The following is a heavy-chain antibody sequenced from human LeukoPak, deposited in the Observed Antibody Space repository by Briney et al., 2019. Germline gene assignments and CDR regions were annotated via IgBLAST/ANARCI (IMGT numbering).Heavy chain of an antibody. J-gene: IGHJ4*02. D-gene: IGHD6-19*01. CDR3: AQQWLVQGYFDY. Sequence: SETLSLTCTVSGVSISSSSYYWGWIRQPPGKGLEWIGSIYYSGSTYYNPSLKSRVTISVDTSKNQFSLKLSSVTAADTAVYYCAQQWLVQGYFDYWGQGTLVTVSS. CDR1: GVSISSSSYY. CDR2: IYYSGST. V-gene: IGHV4-39*07.